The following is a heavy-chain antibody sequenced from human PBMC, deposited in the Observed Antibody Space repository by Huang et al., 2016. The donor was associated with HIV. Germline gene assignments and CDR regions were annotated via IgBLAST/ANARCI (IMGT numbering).Heavy chain of an antibody. Sequence: QVQLVESGGGVVQPGRSLRLSCAASGFAFSSYAMHWVRQAAGKGLEGLAVVSIDGINKNYAHSWKGRFTISRDNSKGTVYLQMNSLRPEDTAVYSCARTGSYYYGSGSYHFGDYWGQGTLVTVSS. V-gene: IGHV3-30-3*01. CDR1: GFAFSSYA. J-gene: IGHJ4*02. CDR3: ARTGSYYYGSGSYHFGDY. CDR2: VSIDGINK. D-gene: IGHD3-10*01.